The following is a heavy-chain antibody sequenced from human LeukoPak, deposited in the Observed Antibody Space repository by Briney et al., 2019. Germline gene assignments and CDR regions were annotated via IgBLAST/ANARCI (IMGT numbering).Heavy chain of an antibody. V-gene: IGHV4-59*08. CDR1: GGSISSYY. D-gene: IGHD3-16*01. CDR3: ARRWVYDKRAFDA. J-gene: IGHJ3*01. Sequence: SETLSLTCTVSGGSISSYYWSWIRQPPGKGLEWIGYIYYIGTTDSNPSLKSRVTISLDTSKNQFSLNLSSVTAADTAVYYCARRWVYDKRAFDAWGQGTMVTVSS. CDR2: IYYIGTT.